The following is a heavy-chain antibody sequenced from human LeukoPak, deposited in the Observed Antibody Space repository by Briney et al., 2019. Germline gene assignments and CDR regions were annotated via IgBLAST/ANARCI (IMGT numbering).Heavy chain of an antibody. D-gene: IGHD3-9*01. CDR3: ATHYDILTGYQRYFDY. V-gene: IGHV1-69*06. CDR2: IIPIFGTA. Sequence: SVKVSSKASGGTFSSYAISWVRQAPGQGLEWMGGIIPIFGTANYAQKFQGRVTITADKSTSTAYMELSSLRSEDTAVYYCATHYDILTGYQRYFDYWGQGTLVTVSS. CDR1: GGTFSSYA. J-gene: IGHJ4*02.